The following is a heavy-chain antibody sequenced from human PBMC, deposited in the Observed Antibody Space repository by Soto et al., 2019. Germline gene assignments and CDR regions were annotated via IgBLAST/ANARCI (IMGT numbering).Heavy chain of an antibody. D-gene: IGHD2-15*01. V-gene: IGHV4-39*01. CDR1: GGSISSSSYY. CDR3: ARLVPSPRYCSGGSCYSSYYSYGMDV. J-gene: IGHJ6*02. CDR2: IYYSGST. Sequence: NPSETLSLTCTVSGGSISSSSYYWGWIRQPPGKGLEWIGSIYYSGSTYYNPSLKSRVTISVDTSKNQFSLKLSSVTAADTAVYYCARLVPSPRYCSGGSCYSSYYSYGMDVWGQGTTVTVSS.